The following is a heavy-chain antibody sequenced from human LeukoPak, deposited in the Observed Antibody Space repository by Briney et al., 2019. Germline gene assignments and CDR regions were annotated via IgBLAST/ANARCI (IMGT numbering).Heavy chain of an antibody. CDR1: GFTFSGSA. Sequence: GGSLRLSCAGSGFTFSGSAIHWVRQASGKGLEWVGRIRSNYATTYAASMKGRFTISRDDSQNTAYLQINSLKTEDTAVYYCTRLYDGSGTYYNGDYWGQGTLDTVSS. J-gene: IGHJ4*02. D-gene: IGHD3-10*01. CDR3: TRLYDGSGTYYNGDY. V-gene: IGHV3-73*01. CDR2: IRSNYAT.